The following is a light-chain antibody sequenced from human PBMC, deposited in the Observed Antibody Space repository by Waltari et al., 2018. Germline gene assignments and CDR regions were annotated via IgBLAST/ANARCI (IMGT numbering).Light chain of an antibody. J-gene: IGLJ1*01. Sequence: QSALTQPRSVSGSPGQSVTISCTGTSSDVGAYNYVSWYQHHPGKAPNLMIYDVNKRPSGLPDRFSGAKCGNTACLTISGLQAEDEADYHCCSYAGSSLHYVFGTVTKVTVL. CDR3: CSYAGSSLHYV. V-gene: IGLV2-11*01. CDR2: DVN. CDR1: SSDVGAYNY.